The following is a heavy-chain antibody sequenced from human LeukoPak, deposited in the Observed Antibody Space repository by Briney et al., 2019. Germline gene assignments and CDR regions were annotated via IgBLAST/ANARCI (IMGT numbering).Heavy chain of an antibody. CDR3: ARDYDSIPLDV. CDR1: GGSVSSGGYS. D-gene: IGHD3-22*01. Sequence: SETLSLTCTVSGGSVSSGGYSWNWIRQPPGKGLEWIGYIYRSGSTYYTPSLESRVTISVDTSKNQFSLKLSSVTAADTAVYYCARDYDSIPLDVWGKGTTVTVSS. J-gene: IGHJ6*04. V-gene: IGHV4-30-2*01. CDR2: IYRSGST.